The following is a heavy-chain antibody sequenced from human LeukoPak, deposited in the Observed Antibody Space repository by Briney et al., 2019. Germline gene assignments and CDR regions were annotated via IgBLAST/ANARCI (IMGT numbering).Heavy chain of an antibody. CDR2: IGFRIDNV. J-gene: IGHJ6*02. Sequence: GGSLRLSCVASRFTFHDSAFHWVRQAPGKGLEWVAGIGFRIDNVDYADSVKGRFTISRDNDMNSLYLQMNNLRVEDTALYYCARSSGTTGYYYYGMDVWGQGTTVIVSS. V-gene: IGHV3-9*01. CDR3: ARSSGTTGYYYYGMDV. D-gene: IGHD1-26*01. CDR1: RFTFHDSA.